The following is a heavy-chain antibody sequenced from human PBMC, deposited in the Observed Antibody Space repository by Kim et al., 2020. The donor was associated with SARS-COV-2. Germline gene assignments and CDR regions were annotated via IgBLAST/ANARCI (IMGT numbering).Heavy chain of an antibody. CDR1: GYIFTAYW. Sequence: GESLKISCKGSGYIFTAYWVAWVRQLPGKGLEWMGIISPGDSDIRYSPSFQGQVTISADKSTGTAYLQWGSLKASDSAIYYCARHLGSSFHSSLSFWGQGTLVTVSS. CDR2: ISPGDSDI. V-gene: IGHV5-51*01. J-gene: IGHJ4*02. D-gene: IGHD6-13*01. CDR3: ARHLGSSFHSSLSF.